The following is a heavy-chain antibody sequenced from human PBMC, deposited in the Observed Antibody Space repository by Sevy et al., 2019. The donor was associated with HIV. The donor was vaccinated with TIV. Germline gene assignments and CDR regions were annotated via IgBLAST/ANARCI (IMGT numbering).Heavy chain of an antibody. CDR3: ARYRQGKGAEWLLLRFGGDYFDY. CDR1: GGSFSGYY. J-gene: IGHJ4*02. CDR2: INHSGST. Sequence: SETLSLTCAVYGGSFSGYYWSWIRQPPGKGLEWIGEINHSGSTNYNPSLKSRVTISVDTSKNQFSLKLSSVTAADTAVYYCARYRQGKGAEWLLLRFGGDYFDYWGQGTPVTVSS. D-gene: IGHD3-22*01. V-gene: IGHV4-34*01.